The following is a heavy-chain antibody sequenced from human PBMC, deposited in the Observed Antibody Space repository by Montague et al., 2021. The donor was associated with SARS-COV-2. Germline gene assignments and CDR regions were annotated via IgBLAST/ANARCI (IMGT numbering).Heavy chain of an antibody. CDR1: GGSISSYY. J-gene: IGHJ4*02. CDR2: IYYSGST. V-gene: IGHV4-59*08. CDR3: AGHPGVTIFGVVRYPGGFDY. D-gene: IGHD3-3*01. Sequence: SETLSLSCTVSGGSISSYYWCWIWKPPGQGLERIGYIYYSGSTHYNHTPTSRVPISVATSKNQFSLKLSSVTAADTAVYYCAGHPGVTIFGVVRYPGGFDYWGQGTLVTVSS.